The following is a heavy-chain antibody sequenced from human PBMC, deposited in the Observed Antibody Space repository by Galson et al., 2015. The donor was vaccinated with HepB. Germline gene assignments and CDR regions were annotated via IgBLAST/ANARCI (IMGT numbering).Heavy chain of an antibody. V-gene: IGHV3-30*04. CDR2: ISYDGSNK. CDR3: ARVQLRWNRSFDY. CDR1: GFTFSSYA. D-gene: IGHD4-23*01. J-gene: IGHJ4*02. Sequence: LRLSCAASGFTFSSYAMHWVRQAPGKGLEWVAVISYDGSNKYYADSVKGRFTISRDNSKNTLYLQMNSLRAEDTAVYYCARVQLRWNRSFDYWGQGTLVTVSS.